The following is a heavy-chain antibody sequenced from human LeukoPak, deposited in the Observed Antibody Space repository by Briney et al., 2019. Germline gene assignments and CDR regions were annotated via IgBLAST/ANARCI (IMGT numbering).Heavy chain of an antibody. CDR3: ARYASSGSSDAFDI. V-gene: IGHV4-28*05. J-gene: IGHJ3*02. CDR1: GYSISSSNW. Sequence: SDTLSLTCAVSGYSISSSNWWGWVRQPPGKGLEWIGYIYYSGSIYYNPSLKSRVTMSVDTSKNQFSLKLSSATAVDTAVYYCARYASSGSSDAFDIWGQGTMVTVSS. D-gene: IGHD3-22*01. CDR2: IYYSGSI.